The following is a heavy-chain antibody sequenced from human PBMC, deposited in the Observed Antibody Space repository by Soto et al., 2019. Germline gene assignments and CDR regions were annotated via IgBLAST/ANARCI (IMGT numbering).Heavy chain of an antibody. CDR1: GFTFYRYD. CDR2: ISGSGGRI. CDR3: ERRGSETGWYFDQ. V-gene: IGHV3-23*02. Sequence: EVQLLESGGGLVQPGGSLRLSCAASGFTFYRYDMFWVRKTPRRGLEWVSFISGSGGRIEYGDFVRGSFTASRDNAEDTLSLQMNTLASDDKGVYYCERRGSETGWYFDQWGQGTLVVVSS. D-gene: IGHD6-19*01. J-gene: IGHJ4*02.